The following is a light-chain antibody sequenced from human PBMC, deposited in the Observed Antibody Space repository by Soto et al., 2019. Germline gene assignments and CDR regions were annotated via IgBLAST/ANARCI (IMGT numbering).Light chain of an antibody. CDR3: SSYSSSSTVRYV. CDR1: SSDIGGYNY. V-gene: IGLV2-14*03. J-gene: IGLJ1*01. Sequence: QSAPTQPASVSGSPGQSITISSTGTSSDIGGYNYISWYQQHPDKGPKLIIYDVTNRPSGVSNRFSGSKSGNTASLTISGLQAEDDSDYYCSSYSSSSTVRYVFGTGTKLTVL. CDR2: DVT.